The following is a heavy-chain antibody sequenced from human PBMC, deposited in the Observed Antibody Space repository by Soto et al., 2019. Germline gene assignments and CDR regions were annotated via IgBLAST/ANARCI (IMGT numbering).Heavy chain of an antibody. D-gene: IGHD2-2*01. Sequence: ASVKVSCKASGYTFTSYGISWVRQAPGQGLEWMGWISAYNGNTNYAQKLQGRVTMTTDTSTSTAYMELRSLRSDDTAVYYCARDCSSTSCYVYYYYGMDFWGQGIMVTVSS. V-gene: IGHV1-18*01. CDR2: ISAYNGNT. J-gene: IGHJ6*02. CDR3: ARDCSSTSCYVYYYYGMDF. CDR1: GYTFTSYG.